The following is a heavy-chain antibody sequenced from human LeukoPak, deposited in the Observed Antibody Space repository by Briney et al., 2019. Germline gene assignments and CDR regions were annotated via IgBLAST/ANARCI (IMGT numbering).Heavy chain of an antibody. Sequence: GGSLRLSCAASGFTYSSYSMNWVRQAPGKGLEWVSSISSSSSYIYYADSVKGRFTISRDNAKNSLYLLMNSLRAEDTAVYYCARECYGYDILTGPLNWFDPWGQGTLVTVSS. V-gene: IGHV3-21*01. CDR3: ARECYGYDILTGPLNWFDP. CDR1: GFTYSSYS. J-gene: IGHJ5*02. CDR2: ISSSSSYI. D-gene: IGHD3-9*01.